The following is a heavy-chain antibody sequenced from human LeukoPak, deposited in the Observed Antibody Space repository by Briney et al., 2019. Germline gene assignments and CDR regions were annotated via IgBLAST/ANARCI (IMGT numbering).Heavy chain of an antibody. D-gene: IGHD6-19*01. V-gene: IGHV3-33*06. Sequence: GRSLRLSCAASGFIFSSYGMYWVRQAPGKGLEWVAVIWHDGSAEFYADSVKGRFIISRDDSKNTLYLQMNSLRAEDTALYYCAKDNRGGWSGYFDYWGQGTLVTVSS. CDR2: IWHDGSAE. CDR3: AKDNRGGWSGYFDY. J-gene: IGHJ4*02. CDR1: GFIFSSYG.